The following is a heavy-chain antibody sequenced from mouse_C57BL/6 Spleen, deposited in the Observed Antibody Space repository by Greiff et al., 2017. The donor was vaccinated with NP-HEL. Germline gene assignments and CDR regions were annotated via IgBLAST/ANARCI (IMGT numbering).Heavy chain of an antibody. J-gene: IGHJ4*01. D-gene: IGHD3-3*01. CDR2: IWRGGST. CDR3: ARWMGRLYAMDY. CDR1: GFSLTSYG. Sequence: VQLQQSGPGLVQPSQSLSITCTVSGFSLTSYGVHWVRQSPGKGLEWLGVIWRGGSTDYNAAFISRLSISKDNSKSQVFFKMNSLQADDTAIYYCARWMGRLYAMDYWGQGTSVTVSS. V-gene: IGHV2-2*01.